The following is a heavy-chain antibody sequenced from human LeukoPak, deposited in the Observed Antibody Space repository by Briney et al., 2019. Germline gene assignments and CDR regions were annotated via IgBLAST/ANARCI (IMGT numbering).Heavy chain of an antibody. J-gene: IGHJ4*02. Sequence: PGGSLRLSCAASGFTFSSFWMSWVRQAPGKGLEWVSAISGSGGSTYYADSVKGRFTISRDNSKNTLYLQMNSLRAEDTAVYYCARYSSGWPFDYWGQGTLVTVSS. CDR3: ARYSSGWPFDY. V-gene: IGHV3-23*01. D-gene: IGHD6-19*01. CDR2: ISGSGGST. CDR1: GFTFSSFW.